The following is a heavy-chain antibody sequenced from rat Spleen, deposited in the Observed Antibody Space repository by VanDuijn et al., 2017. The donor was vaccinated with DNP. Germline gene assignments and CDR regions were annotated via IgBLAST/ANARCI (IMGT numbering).Heavy chain of an antibody. J-gene: IGHJ1*01. D-gene: IGHD1-12*02. CDR3: ARANYDGTYYPNWYFDF. CDR2: ISTGGGNT. V-gene: IGHV5-25*01. CDR1: GFTFSDYN. Sequence: EVQLVESGGGLVQPGRSLKLSCAASGFTFSDYNMAWVRQAPAKGLEWVATISTGGGNTYYPDSVKGRFTISRDNAENTVYLQMNSLRSEDTATYYCARANYDGTYYPNWYFDFWGPGTTVTVSS.